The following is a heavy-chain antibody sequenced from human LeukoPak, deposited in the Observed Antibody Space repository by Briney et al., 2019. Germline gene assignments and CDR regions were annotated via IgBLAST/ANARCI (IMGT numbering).Heavy chain of an antibody. D-gene: IGHD5-18*01. CDR3: ARGTVDTVIDN. CDR2: IYYSGTT. CDR1: GGFISSFC. Sequence: SETLSLTCTVSGGFISSFCCSWIRQPPGKGLEWIGYIYYSGTTNYNPSLKSRVTISSDTSKNQFSLRLSSVTAVDTAVYYCARGTVDTVIDNWGQGTLVTVSS. J-gene: IGHJ4*02. V-gene: IGHV4-59*08.